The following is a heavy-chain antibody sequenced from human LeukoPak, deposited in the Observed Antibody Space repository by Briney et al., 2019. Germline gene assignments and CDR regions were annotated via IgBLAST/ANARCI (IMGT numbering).Heavy chain of an antibody. CDR3: AKDTAQGYTFGTIEQDY. J-gene: IGHJ4*02. CDR1: GITFSRFA. Sequence: GGSLRLSCAASGITFSRFAMSWVRQAPGKGLKWVSVVSESGDSTHYAESVKGRFTISRDNSKNTLYLEMNRLRADDTAVYYCAKDTAQGYTFGTIEQDYWGQGTLVTVAS. CDR2: VSESGDST. V-gene: IGHV3-23*01. D-gene: IGHD5-12*01.